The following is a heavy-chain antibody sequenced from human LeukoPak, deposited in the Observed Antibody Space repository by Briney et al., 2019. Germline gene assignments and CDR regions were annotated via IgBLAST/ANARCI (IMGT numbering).Heavy chain of an antibody. CDR3: AGGIAAAGNYFDY. D-gene: IGHD6-13*01. J-gene: IGHJ4*02. CDR1: GGSFSGYY. CDR2: INHSGST. V-gene: IGHV4-34*01. Sequence: NASETLSLTCAVYGGSFSGYYWSWIRQPPGKGLEWIGEINHSGSTNYNPSLKSRVTISVDTSKNQFSLKLSSVTAADTAVYYCAGGIAAAGNYFDYWGQGTLVTVSS.